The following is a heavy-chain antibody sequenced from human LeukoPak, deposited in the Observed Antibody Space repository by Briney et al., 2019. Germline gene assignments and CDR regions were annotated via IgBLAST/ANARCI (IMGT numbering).Heavy chain of an antibody. V-gene: IGHV4-39*01. Sequence: SETLSLTCAVSGGSISISTYYWAWIRQSPGKGLEWIGSIYSSGSTYYNPSLKSRVTISVDTSKNQFSLNLSSVTAADTTVYYCARHGEYYSGSGSLRGFDPWGQGTLVTVSS. D-gene: IGHD3-10*01. CDR1: GGSISISTYY. CDR2: IYSSGST. J-gene: IGHJ5*02. CDR3: ARHGEYYSGSGSLRGFDP.